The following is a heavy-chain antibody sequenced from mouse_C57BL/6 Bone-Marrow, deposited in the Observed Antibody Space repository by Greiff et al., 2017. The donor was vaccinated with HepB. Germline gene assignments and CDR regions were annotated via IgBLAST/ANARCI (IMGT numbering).Heavy chain of an antibody. J-gene: IGHJ2*01. D-gene: IGHD1-1*01. V-gene: IGHV5-4*01. CDR2: ISDGGSYT. CDR3: ARDCLYGSSPDY. Sequence: DVHLVESGGGLVKPGGSLKLSCAASGFTFSSYAMSWVRQTPEKRLEWVATISDGGSYTYYPDNVKGRFTISRDNAKNNLYLQMSHLKSEDTAMYYCARDCLYGSSPDYWGQGTTLTVSS. CDR1: GFTFSSYA.